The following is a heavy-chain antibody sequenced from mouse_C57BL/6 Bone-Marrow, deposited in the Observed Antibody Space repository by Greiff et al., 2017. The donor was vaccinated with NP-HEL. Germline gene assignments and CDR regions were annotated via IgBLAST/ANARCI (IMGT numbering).Heavy chain of an antibody. V-gene: IGHV1-85*01. CDR3: ARRDGWFLYAMDY. J-gene: IGHJ4*01. D-gene: IGHD2-3*01. Sequence: VQLQQSGPELVKPGASVKLSCKASGYTFTSYDINWVKQRPGQGLEWIGWIYPRDGSTKYNEKFKGKATLTVDTSSSTAYMDLHSLTYEDSAVYFGARRDGWFLYAMDYWGQGTSVTVSS. CDR2: IYPRDGST. CDR1: GYTFTSYD.